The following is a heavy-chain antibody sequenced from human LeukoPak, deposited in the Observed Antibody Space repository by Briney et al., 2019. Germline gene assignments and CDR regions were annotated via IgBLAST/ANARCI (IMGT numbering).Heavy chain of an antibody. CDR1: GFTFSNYW. V-gene: IGHV3-7*01. J-gene: IGHJ5*02. CDR2: IKQDESKR. Sequence: GGSLRLSCAASGFTFSNYWMSLVRQAPGKGLEWVANIKQDESKRYYVGSVKGRFTISRDNAKNSLYLQMNSLRAEDTAVYYCAREASLYCSGNNCYWAFDLWGQGNLVTVSS. CDR3: AREASLYCSGNNCYWAFDL. D-gene: IGHD2-2*01.